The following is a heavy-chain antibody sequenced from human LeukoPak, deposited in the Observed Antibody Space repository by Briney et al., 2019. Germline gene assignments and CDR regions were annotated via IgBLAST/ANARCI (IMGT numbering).Heavy chain of an antibody. Sequence: SETLSLTCTVSGGSISSYYWSWIRQPPGKGLEWIGYIYYSGSTNYNPSLKSRVTISVDTSKNQFSLKLSSVTAADTAVYYCAREFTDGVYGSYFDYWGQGTLVTVSS. V-gene: IGHV4-59*01. CDR3: AREFTDGVYGSYFDY. J-gene: IGHJ4*02. D-gene: IGHD5/OR15-5a*01. CDR1: GGSISSYY. CDR2: IYYSGST.